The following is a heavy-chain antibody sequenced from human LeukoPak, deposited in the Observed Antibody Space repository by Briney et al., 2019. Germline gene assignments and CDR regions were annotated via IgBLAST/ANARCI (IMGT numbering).Heavy chain of an antibody. J-gene: IGHJ4*02. CDR1: GFSFYYYA. V-gene: IGHV3-23*01. Sequence: GGSLRLSCAASGFSFYYYAMRWVRQAPGKGLEWLSEISGGGENTNYADSVKGRFSISRDNSKDTLFLHMSSLRVEDTAVYYCTTSWPKVREGDQWGQGTLVTVS. D-gene: IGHD3-16*01. CDR3: TTSWPKVREGDQ. CDR2: ISGGGENT.